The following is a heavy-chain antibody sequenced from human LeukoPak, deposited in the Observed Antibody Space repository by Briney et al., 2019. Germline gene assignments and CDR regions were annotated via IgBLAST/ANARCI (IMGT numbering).Heavy chain of an antibody. V-gene: IGHV4-39*01. CDR2: IYYNEDT. J-gene: IGHJ3*01. D-gene: IGHD2-15*01. Sequence: SETLSLTCTVSGVSIYSSTYYWVWIRQPPGKGLEFIGSIYYNEDTFQNPSLKSRLTISVDTSANQFSLRLSSVTAADTAVYYCARQLAAGNDGFDVWGQGTMVTVFS. CDR1: GVSIYSSTYY. CDR3: ARQLAAGNDGFDV.